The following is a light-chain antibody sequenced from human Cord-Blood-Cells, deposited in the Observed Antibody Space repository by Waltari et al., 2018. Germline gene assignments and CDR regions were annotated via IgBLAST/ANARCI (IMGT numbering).Light chain of an antibody. V-gene: IGKV3-15*01. CDR3: QQYNNWPFT. CDR1: QSVSSN. J-gene: IGKJ3*01. CDR2: GAS. Sequence: EIVMTQSPATLSVSPGERATLSCRASQSVSSNLAWYQQKPGQAPRLLIYGASTRATGSPAWFSGSGSGTEFTLTISSLQSEDFAVYYCQQYNNWPFTFGPGTKVDIK.